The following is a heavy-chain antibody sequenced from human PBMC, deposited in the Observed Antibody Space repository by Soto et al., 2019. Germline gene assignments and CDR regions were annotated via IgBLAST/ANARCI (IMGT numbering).Heavy chain of an antibody. Sequence: PSETLSLTCTVSGGSISSYHWSWIRQPPGKGLEWIGYIYYSGSTNYNPSLKSRVTISVDTSKNQFSLKLSSVTAADTAVYYCARTLGVSEGCSSDICYLGLFDYWGQGTLVTVSS. CDR3: ARTLGVSEGCSSDICYLGLFDY. CDR1: GGSISSYH. CDR2: IYYSGST. D-gene: IGHD2-15*01. J-gene: IGHJ4*02. V-gene: IGHV4-59*08.